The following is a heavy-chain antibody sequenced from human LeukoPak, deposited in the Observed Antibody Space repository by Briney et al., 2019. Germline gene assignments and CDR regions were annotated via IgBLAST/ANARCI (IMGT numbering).Heavy chain of an antibody. CDR2: IIPIFGTA. D-gene: IGHD6-13*01. CDR1: GGTFSSYA. CDR3: ATPRGQQLVRGLFYYFDY. J-gene: IGHJ4*02. Sequence: GASVKVSCKASGGTFSSYAISWVRQAPGQGPEWMGGIIPIFGTANYAQKFQGRVTITADESTSTAYMELSSLRSEDTAVYYCATPRGQQLVRGLFYYFDYWGQGTLVTVSS. V-gene: IGHV1-69*13.